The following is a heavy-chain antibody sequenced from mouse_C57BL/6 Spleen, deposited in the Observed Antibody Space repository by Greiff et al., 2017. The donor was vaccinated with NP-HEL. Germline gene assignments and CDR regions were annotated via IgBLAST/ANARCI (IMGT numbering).Heavy chain of an antibody. V-gene: IGHV5-16*01. J-gene: IGHJ4*01. Sequence: DVKLVESEGGLVQPGSSMKLSCTASGFTFSDYYMAWVRQVPEKGLEWVANINYDGSSTYYLDSLKSRFIISRDNAKNILYLQMSSLKSEDTATYYCARDTMVSMDYWGQGTSVTVSS. CDR3: ARDTMVSMDY. D-gene: IGHD2-2*01. CDR1: GFTFSDYY. CDR2: INYDGSST.